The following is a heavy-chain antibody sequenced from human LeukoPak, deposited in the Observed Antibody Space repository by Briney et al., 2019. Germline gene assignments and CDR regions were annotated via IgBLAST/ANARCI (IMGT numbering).Heavy chain of an antibody. D-gene: IGHD6-13*01. Sequence: GGSLRLSCAASGFAFNSYWMHWVRQAPGEGLVWVSVIYSGGNTYYADSVKGRFTISRDNSKNTLYLQMNSLRAEDTAVYYCAREPLGIAAGGDYWGQGTLVTVSS. J-gene: IGHJ4*02. CDR2: IYSGGNT. V-gene: IGHV3-66*01. CDR3: AREPLGIAAGGDY. CDR1: GFAFNSYW.